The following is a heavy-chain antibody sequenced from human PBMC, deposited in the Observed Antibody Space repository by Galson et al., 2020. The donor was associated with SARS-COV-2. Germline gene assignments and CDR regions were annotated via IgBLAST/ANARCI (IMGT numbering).Heavy chain of an antibody. D-gene: IGHD6-19*01. CDR3: ASSIIVAGGIDY. V-gene: IGHV3-33*01. Sequence: GSLRLSCAASGFRFSTYAMHWVRQAPGKGLEWVAVIWSDGNHKYYGDSVQGRFTISRDNSKNTVNLQMNSLRADDTAVYYCASSIIVAGGIDYWGQGTLVTVSS. CDR1: GFRFSTYA. J-gene: IGHJ4*02. CDR2: IWSDGNHK.